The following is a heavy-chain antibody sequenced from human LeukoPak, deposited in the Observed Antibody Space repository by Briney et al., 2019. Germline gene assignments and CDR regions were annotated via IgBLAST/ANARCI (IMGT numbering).Heavy chain of an antibody. CDR2: ISAYNGNT. D-gene: IGHD2-2*01. CDR3: ARDNSATSDCSSINCYHFNF. J-gene: IGHJ4*03. V-gene: IGHV1-18*01. CDR1: GYTFFIYG. Sequence: ASVWVSCKASGYTFFIYGISWVRQAPGQGLEWMGWISAYNGNTNYAQNLQGRVTMTTATSTSTAYMELRNLRSDDTAVYYCARDNSATSDCSSINCYHFNFWGQGTLVTVSS.